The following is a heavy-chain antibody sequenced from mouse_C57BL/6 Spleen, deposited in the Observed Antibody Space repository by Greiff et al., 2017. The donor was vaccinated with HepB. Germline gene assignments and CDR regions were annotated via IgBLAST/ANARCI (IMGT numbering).Heavy chain of an antibody. CDR3: ARRPYYGSRGGYFDV. CDR1: GYTFTSYW. CDR2: IDPSDSYT. Sequence: QVQLKQPGAELVKPGASVKLSCKASGYTFTSYWMQWVKQRPGQGLEWIGEIDPSDSYTNYNQKFKGKATLTVDTSSSTAYMQLSSLTSEDSAVYYCARRPYYGSRGGYFDVWGTGTTVTVSS. V-gene: IGHV1-50*01. D-gene: IGHD1-1*01. J-gene: IGHJ1*03.